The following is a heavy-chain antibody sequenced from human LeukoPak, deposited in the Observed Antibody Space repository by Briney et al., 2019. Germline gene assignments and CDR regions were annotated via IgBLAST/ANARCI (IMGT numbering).Heavy chain of an antibody. CDR2: ISSSSTYI. J-gene: IGHJ5*02. D-gene: IGHD3-22*01. Sequence: GGSLRLSCAASGFTFSSYSMNWVRQAPGKGLEWVSSISSSSTYIYYADSVKGRFTISRDNPKNSLYLQMNSLRAEDTAVYYCARDPLKHYYDSSATGTWFDPWGQGTLVTVSS. CDR3: ARDPLKHYYDSSATGTWFDP. CDR1: GFTFSSYS. V-gene: IGHV3-21*01.